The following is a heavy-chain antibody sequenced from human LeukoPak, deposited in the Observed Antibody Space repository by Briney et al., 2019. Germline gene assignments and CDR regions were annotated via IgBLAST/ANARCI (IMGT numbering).Heavy chain of an antibody. V-gene: IGHV3-43*02. D-gene: IGHD3-22*01. CDR2: ISGDGGGT. CDR3: AKDMGVVGGYDGFDI. Sequence: GGSLRLSCAASGFSFDDYDMHWARQAPGKGLEWVAVISGDGGGTFYVDSVKGRFTISRDNSKNSLYLQMNSLSTEDTAFYYCAKDMGVVGGYDGFDIWGQGTMVTVS. J-gene: IGHJ3*02. CDR1: GFSFDDYD.